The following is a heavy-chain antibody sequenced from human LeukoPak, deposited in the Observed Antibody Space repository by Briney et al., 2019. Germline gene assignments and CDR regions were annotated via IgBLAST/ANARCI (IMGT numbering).Heavy chain of an antibody. J-gene: IGHJ6*02. Sequence: SETLSLTCTVSGGSISSYYWSWIRQPPGKGLEWIGEISHSGSTNYNPSLKSRVTISVDTSKNQFSLKLSSVTAADTAVYYCARGDYYGSGSLYYYYGMDVWGQGTTVTVSS. CDR1: GGSISSYY. CDR2: ISHSGST. D-gene: IGHD3-10*01. CDR3: ARGDYYGSGSLYYYYGMDV. V-gene: IGHV4-34*01.